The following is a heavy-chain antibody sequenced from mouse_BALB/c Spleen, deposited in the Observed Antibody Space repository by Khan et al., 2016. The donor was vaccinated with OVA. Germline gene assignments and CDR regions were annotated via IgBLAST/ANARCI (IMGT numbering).Heavy chain of an antibody. V-gene: IGHV14-3*02. CDR2: IAPANGDT. J-gene: IGHJ1*01. CDR3: AHPSYDPRFFEV. Sequence: EVKLQESGAELVKPGASVRLSCTASGFNIKDTYIHWVKQRPEQGLEWIGRIAPANGDTKYDPKFQDKATITSDTSSNTSYLQLRSLTSEDTAVYYWAHPSYDPRFFEVWGAGTTVTVSS. D-gene: IGHD2-10*02. CDR1: GFNIKDTY.